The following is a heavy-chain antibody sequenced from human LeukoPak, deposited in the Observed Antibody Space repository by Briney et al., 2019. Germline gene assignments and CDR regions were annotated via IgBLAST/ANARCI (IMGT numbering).Heavy chain of an antibody. Sequence: PGGSLRLSCAASGVTVSSDYMSWVGQAPGKGLEWVSVIYSDGNTYYADSVKGRFTISRDNSKNTLFLQMDSLKTEDTARYYCASRMTFGGQGTLVTVSS. D-gene: IGHD2/OR15-2a*01. J-gene: IGHJ4*02. V-gene: IGHV3-53*05. CDR3: ASRMTF. CDR1: GVTVSSDY. CDR2: IYSDGNT.